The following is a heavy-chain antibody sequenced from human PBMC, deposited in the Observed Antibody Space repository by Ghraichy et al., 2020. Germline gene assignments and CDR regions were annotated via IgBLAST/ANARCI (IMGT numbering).Heavy chain of an antibody. CDR1: GFTFSSYS. D-gene: IGHD2-21*01. CDR3: ASSIIAFDM. CDR2: ISSSSSTI. V-gene: IGHV3-48*02. Sequence: SCAASGFTFSSYSMNWVRQASGKGLEWVSYISSSSSTIYYPDSVKGRFTISRDNAKNSLYLQMNSLRDEDTAVYYCASSIIAFDMWGLGTMVTVSS. J-gene: IGHJ3*02.